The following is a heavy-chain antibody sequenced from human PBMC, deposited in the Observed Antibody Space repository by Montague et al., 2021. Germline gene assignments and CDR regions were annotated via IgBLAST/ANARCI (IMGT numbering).Heavy chain of an antibody. D-gene: IGHD1-26*01. V-gene: IGHV3-30-3*01. J-gene: IGHJ4*03. CDR3: ARGGGGYLDY. Sequence: SLSLSLSASGFPFSTYNIHWVRQAPGKGLEWVAALLYDGNNEYYADSVKGRFTFSRDNSKNTLYLQMNSLRAEDTAVYYCARGGGGYLDYWGQGTLVTVSS. CDR2: LLYDGNNE. CDR1: GFPFSTYN.